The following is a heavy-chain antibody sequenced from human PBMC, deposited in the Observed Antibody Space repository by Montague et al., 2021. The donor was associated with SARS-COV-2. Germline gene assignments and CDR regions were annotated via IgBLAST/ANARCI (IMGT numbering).Heavy chain of an antibody. D-gene: IGHD3-9*01. V-gene: IGHV4-39*01. CDR2: IYYSGST. CDR3: ARHLYDILTGYYTYWYFDL. Sequence: SETLSLTCTVSGGSISSSSYYWGWIRQPPGKGLERIGSIYYSGSTYYNPSLKSRVTISVDTSKNQFSLRLSSVTAADTAVYYCARHLYDILTGYYTYWYFDLWGRGTLVTVSS. CDR1: GGSISSSSYY. J-gene: IGHJ2*01.